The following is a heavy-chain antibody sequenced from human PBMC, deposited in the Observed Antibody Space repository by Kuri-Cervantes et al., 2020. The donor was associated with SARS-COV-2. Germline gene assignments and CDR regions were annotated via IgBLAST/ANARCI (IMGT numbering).Heavy chain of an antibody. CDR3: AKDSGELYSGYDSYYGMDV. J-gene: IGHJ6*02. CDR2: ISSSSSYT. V-gene: IGHV3-11*06. Sequence: GGSLRLSCAASGFTFSDYYMSWIRQAPGKGLEWVSYISSSSSYTNYADSVKGRFTISRDNAKNSLYLQMNSLRAEDTAVYYCAKDSGELYSGYDSYYGMDVWGQGTTVTVSS. CDR1: GFTFSDYY. D-gene: IGHD5-12*01.